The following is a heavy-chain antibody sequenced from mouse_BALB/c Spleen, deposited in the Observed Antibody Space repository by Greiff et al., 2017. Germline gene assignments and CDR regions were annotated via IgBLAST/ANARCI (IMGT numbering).Heavy chain of an antibody. CDR3: ARGYGSSYDGFAY. D-gene: IGHD1-1*01. CDR1: GYSITSDYA. V-gene: IGHV3-2*02. J-gene: IGHJ3*01. CDR2: ISYSGST. Sequence: EVQRVESGPGLVKPSQSLSLTCTVTGYSITSDYAWNWIRQFPGNKLEWMGYISYSGSTSYNPSLKSRISITRDTSKNQFFLQLNSVTTEDTATYYCARGYGSSYDGFAYWGQGTLVTVSA.